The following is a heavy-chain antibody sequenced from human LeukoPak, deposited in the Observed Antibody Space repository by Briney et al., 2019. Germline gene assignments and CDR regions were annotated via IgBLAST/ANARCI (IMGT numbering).Heavy chain of an antibody. D-gene: IGHD6-13*01. CDR2: IYSGGST. Sequence: GGSLRLSCAASGFTVSSNYMSWVRQAPGKGLEWVSGIYSGGSTYYADSVKGRFTISRDNSKNTLYLQMNSLRAEDTAVYYCARDEVAAAGTHYYYGMDVWGQGTTVTVSS. V-gene: IGHV3-66*01. CDR3: ARDEVAAAGTHYYYGMDV. J-gene: IGHJ6*02. CDR1: GFTVSSNY.